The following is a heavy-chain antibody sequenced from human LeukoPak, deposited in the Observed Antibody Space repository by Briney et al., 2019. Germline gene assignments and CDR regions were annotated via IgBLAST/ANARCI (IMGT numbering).Heavy chain of an antibody. CDR2: IYYSGST. V-gene: IGHV4-61*01. CDR1: GGSVSSGSYY. Sequence: KPSETLSLTCTVSGGSVSSGSYYWSWIRQPPGKGLEWIGYIYYSGSTNYNPSLKSRVTISVDTSKNQFSLKLSSVTAADTAGYYXAXXXXVXXXXEYYYYYGMDVWGQGTTVTVSS. J-gene: IGHJ6*02. CDR3: AXXXXVXXXXEYYYYYGMDV.